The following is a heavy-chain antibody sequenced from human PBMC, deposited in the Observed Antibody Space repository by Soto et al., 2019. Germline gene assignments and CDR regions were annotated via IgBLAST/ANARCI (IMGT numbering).Heavy chain of an antibody. CDR3: ARDSPHPTFFGVAYYFDY. Sequence: QVQLQESGPGLVKPSGTLSLTCAVSGGSISSSNWWSWVRQPPGKGLEWIGEIYHSGSTNYNPSLKSRMTLTEDQAKNQLSQTLSSVTDADTAVYYCARDSPHPTFFGVAYYFDYWGQGTLVTVSS. CDR1: GGSISSSNW. J-gene: IGHJ4*02. V-gene: IGHV4-4*02. CDR2: IYHSGST. D-gene: IGHD3-3*01.